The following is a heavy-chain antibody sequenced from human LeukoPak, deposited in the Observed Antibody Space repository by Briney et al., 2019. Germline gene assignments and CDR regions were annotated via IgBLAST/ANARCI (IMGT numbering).Heavy chain of an antibody. CDR2: IISNGGST. Sequence: GGSLRLSCAASGFTFSTYGMHWVRQAPGKGLEYVSGIISNGGSTFYANSVKGRFTISRDNSKNTLYLQMGSLSAEDLAVYYRARDREGGHTYGYAFDYWGQGTLVTVSS. D-gene: IGHD5-18*01. V-gene: IGHV3-64*01. CDR1: GFTFSTYG. CDR3: ARDREGGHTYGYAFDY. J-gene: IGHJ4*02.